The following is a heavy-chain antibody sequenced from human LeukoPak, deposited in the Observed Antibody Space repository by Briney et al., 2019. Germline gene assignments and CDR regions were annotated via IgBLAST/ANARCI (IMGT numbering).Heavy chain of an antibody. D-gene: IGHD3-22*01. J-gene: IGHJ4*02. CDR1: GFTFDDYT. CDR3: AKDGKGSSGHYYADY. CDR2: ISWDGVST. Sequence: PGGSLRLSCAASGFTFDDYTMHWVRQAPGKGLGWVSLISWDGVSTYYAGSVKGRFTISRDNRKNSLSLQMNSLRTEDTALYYCAKDGKGSSGHYYADYWGQGTLVTVSS. V-gene: IGHV3-43*01.